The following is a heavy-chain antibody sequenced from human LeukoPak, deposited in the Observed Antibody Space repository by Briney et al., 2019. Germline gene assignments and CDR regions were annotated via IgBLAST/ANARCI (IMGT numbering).Heavy chain of an antibody. V-gene: IGHV1-69*05. CDR1: GGTFSSYG. CDR2: IIPMFGTT. J-gene: IGHJ5*02. CDR3: ARDQRTDFSDLGHWFDP. Sequence: ASVKVSCKTSGGTFSSYGISWVRQAPGQGLEWMGAIIPMFGTTNYAQKFQGRVTITTDESTSTAYMELSSLRSEDTAVYYCARDQRTDFSDLGHWFDPWGQGTLVTVSS. D-gene: IGHD3/OR15-3a*01.